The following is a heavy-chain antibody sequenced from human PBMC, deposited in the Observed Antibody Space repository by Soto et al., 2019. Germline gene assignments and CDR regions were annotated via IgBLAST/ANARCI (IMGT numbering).Heavy chain of an antibody. CDR2: ISAYNGNT. V-gene: IGHV1-18*01. CDR1: GYTFTSYG. CDR3: ARDYYGSGSYSYRQDAFDI. J-gene: IGHJ3*02. D-gene: IGHD3-10*01. Sequence: ASVKVSCKASGYTFTSYGISWVRHAPGQGLEWMGWISAYNGNTNYAQKLQGRVTMTTDTSTSTAYMELRSLRSDDTAVYYCARDYYGSGSYSYRQDAFDIWGQGTMVTVSS.